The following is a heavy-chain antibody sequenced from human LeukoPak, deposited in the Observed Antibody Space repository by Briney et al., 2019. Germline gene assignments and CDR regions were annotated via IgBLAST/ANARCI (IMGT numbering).Heavy chain of an antibody. CDR3: ARSGKMATMPFDY. Sequence: SQILSLTCTVSGGSISSGGYYWSWIRQHPGKGLEWIGYIYYSGSTYYNPSLKSRVTISVDTSKNQFSLKLSSVTAADTAVYYCARSGKMATMPFDYWGQGTLVTVSS. CDR1: GGSISSGGYY. J-gene: IGHJ4*02. V-gene: IGHV4-31*03. CDR2: IYYSGST. D-gene: IGHD5-24*01.